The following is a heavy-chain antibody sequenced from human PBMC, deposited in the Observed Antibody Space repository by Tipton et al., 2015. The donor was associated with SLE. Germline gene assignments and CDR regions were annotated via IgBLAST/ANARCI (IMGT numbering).Heavy chain of an antibody. CDR3: ARGFSTSSTTPLRY. D-gene: IGHD2-2*01. Sequence: QSGAEVKKPGASVKVSCKASGYTFTSYAISWVRQTTGQGLEWMGWMNPNSGNTGYAKKFQGRVTMARSTSISTAYMELSGLTSEDTAVYYCARGFSTSSTTPLRYWGQGTLVTVSS. CDR1: GYTFTSYA. J-gene: IGHJ4*02. CDR2: MNPNSGNT. V-gene: IGHV1-8*01.